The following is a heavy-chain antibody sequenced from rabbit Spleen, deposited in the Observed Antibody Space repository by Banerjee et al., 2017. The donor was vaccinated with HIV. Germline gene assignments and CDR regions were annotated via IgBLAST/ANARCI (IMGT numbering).Heavy chain of an antibody. CDR1: GVSFSSNHY. CDR2: IEGGSSAFS. Sequence: QSLEESGGDLVKPGASLTLTCTASGVSFSSNHYMCWVRQAPGKGLEWIACIEGGSSAFSYFASWAKGRFTISKTSSTTVTLQMTSLTAADTATYFCARDSGSSFSSYGMDLWGPGTLRHRL. D-gene: IGHD8-1*01. CDR3: ARDSGSSFSSYGMDL. J-gene: IGHJ6*01. V-gene: IGHV1S40*01.